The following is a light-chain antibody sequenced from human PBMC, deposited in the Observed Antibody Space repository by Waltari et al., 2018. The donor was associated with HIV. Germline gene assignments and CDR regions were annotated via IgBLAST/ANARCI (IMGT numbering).Light chain of an antibody. CDR3: LQHHDYPRT. CDR2: STS. J-gene: IGKJ2*01. Sequence: DLQMPQSPSSLSASVGDRITITSRASQDIRYDLGWYQQKPGIPPRRLIYSTSTLQSGVSSRFSGSGSGTEFTLKISSLQPEDSATYYCLQHHDYPRTFGQGTKLEI. CDR1: QDIRYD. V-gene: IGKV1-17*01.